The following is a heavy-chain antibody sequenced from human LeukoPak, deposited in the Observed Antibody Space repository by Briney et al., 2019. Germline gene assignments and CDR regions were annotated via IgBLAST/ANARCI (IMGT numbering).Heavy chain of an antibody. CDR3: ARAFRNFDY. Sequence: PGGSLRLSCAASGFTFSSYSMNWVRQAPGKGLEWVSSIISSSNYIYYADSVKGRFTISRDNAKNSLYLQMNSLRAEDTAVYYCARAFRNFDYWGQGTLVTVSS. CDR2: IISSSNYI. J-gene: IGHJ4*02. V-gene: IGHV3-21*01. CDR1: GFTFSSYS.